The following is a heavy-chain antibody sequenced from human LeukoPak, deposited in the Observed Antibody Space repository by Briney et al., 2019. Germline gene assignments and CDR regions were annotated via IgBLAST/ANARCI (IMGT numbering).Heavy chain of an antibody. J-gene: IGHJ5*02. CDR3: ARLPLTYSSSWYWFDP. CDR1: GGSISSSSYY. V-gene: IGHV4-39*01. Sequence: SETLSLTCTVSGGSISSSSYYWGWIRQPPGKGLEWIGSIYYSGSTYYNPSLKSRVTISVDTSKNQFSLKPSSVTAADTAVYYCARLPLTYSSSWYWFDPWGQGTLVTVSS. D-gene: IGHD6-13*01. CDR2: IYYSGST.